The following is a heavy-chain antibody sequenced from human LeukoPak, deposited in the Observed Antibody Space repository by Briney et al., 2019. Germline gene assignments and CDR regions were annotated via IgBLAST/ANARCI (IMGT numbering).Heavy chain of an antibody. CDR3: AKDTLGYCSGGSCYPAGYFDY. CDR2: ISDNGGYT. Sequence: GGSLRLSCAASGFTFNYYAMSWVRQAPEKGLEWVSSISDNGGYTYYADSVKGRFTISRDNSKNTLYLQMNSLRAEDTAVYYCAKDTLGYCSGGSCYPAGYFDYWGQGTLVTVSS. J-gene: IGHJ4*02. CDR1: GFTFNYYA. V-gene: IGHV3-23*01. D-gene: IGHD2-15*01.